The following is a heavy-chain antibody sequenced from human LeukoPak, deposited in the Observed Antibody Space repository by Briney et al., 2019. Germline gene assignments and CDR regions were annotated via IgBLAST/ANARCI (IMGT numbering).Heavy chain of an antibody. J-gene: IGHJ4*02. V-gene: IGHV4-34*01. D-gene: IGHD3-3*01. CDR3: ARSADFWSGYSFDY. CDR1: GGSFSGYY. CDR2: INHSGST. Sequence: SGTLSLTCAVYGGSFSGYYWSWIRQPPGKGLEWIGEINHSGSTNYNPSLKSRVTISVDTSKNQFSLKLSSVTAADTAVYYCARSADFWSGYSFDYWGQGTLVTVSS.